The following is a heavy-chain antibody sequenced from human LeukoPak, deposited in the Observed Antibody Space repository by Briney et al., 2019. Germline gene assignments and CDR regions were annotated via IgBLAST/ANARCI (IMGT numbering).Heavy chain of an antibody. Sequence: SSVPVPCQVSGYTLPELFMHWVGPAPAKGLEWMGVFDSEDGETIYAQKFQGRVTMTEDTSTDTAYMELSSLRSEDTAVYYCATGDHSGYDLIATIFDYWGQGTLVTVSS. CDR3: ATGDHSGYDLIATIFDY. CDR2: FDSEDGET. D-gene: IGHD5-12*01. J-gene: IGHJ4*02. V-gene: IGHV1-24*01. CDR1: GYTLPELF.